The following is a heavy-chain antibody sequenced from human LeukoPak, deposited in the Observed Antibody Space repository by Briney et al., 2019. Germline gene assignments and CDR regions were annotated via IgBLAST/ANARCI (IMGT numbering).Heavy chain of an antibody. J-gene: IGHJ5*02. D-gene: IGHD6-19*01. CDR2: IIPIFGTA. CDR3: AREGQQWLVQNWFDP. Sequence: SVKVSCKASGGTFSSYAISWVRQAPGQGLEWMGGIIPIFGTANYAQKFQGRVTITTDESTSTAYMELSSLRSEDTAVYYCAREGQQWLVQNWFDPWGQRTLVTVSS. CDR1: GGTFSSYA. V-gene: IGHV1-69*05.